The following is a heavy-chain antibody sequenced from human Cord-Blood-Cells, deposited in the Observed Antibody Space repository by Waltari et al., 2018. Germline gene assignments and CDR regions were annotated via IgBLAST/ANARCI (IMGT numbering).Heavy chain of an antibody. CDR3: ATGLEMATRLFDY. CDR2: VDPEDGET. V-gene: IGHV1-69-2*01. J-gene: IGHJ4*02. CDR1: GYTFTDYY. D-gene: IGHD5-12*01. Sequence: EVQLVQSGAEVKKPGATVKISCKVSGYTFTDYYMHWVQQAPGKGLGWMGLVDPEDGETIYEEKCQGRGTITADTSTDTAYRELSSLRSEDTAVYYCATGLEMATRLFDYWGQGTLVTVSS.